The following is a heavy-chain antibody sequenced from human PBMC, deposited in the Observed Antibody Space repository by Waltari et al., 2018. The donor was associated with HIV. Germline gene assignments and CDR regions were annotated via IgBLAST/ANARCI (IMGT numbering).Heavy chain of an antibody. V-gene: IGHV4-39*01. CDR1: GGSVSGSSYS. D-gene: IGHD3-22*01. J-gene: IGHJ5*02. Sequence: QLQLQEAGPRLVKPSETLSLTCTVSGGSVSGSSYSWGWIRQPPGKGLEWIGAVTFNGTTYYNPSLKSRLTISVDWSKNQFSLSLSSVSAADTALYYCASDYYDSSGYYPWWFDPWGQGTLVTVSS. CDR2: VTFNGTT. CDR3: ASDYYDSSGYYPWWFDP.